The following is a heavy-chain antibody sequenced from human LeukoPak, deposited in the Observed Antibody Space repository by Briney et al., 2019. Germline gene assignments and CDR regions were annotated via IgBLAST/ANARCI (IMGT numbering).Heavy chain of an antibody. CDR3: TKSARKGIGADGDAYDV. D-gene: IGHD6-13*01. CDR2: ISWDSAAK. V-gene: IGHV3-9*01. J-gene: IGHJ3*01. Sequence: GGSLRLSCAASGFSFDDYAMHWVRQGPGEGLEWVSGISWDSAAKGYADSVRGRFTISRDNAKNSLYLQMNSLRVEDTALYYCTKSARKGIGADGDAYDVWGQGTMVTVS. CDR1: GFSFDDYA.